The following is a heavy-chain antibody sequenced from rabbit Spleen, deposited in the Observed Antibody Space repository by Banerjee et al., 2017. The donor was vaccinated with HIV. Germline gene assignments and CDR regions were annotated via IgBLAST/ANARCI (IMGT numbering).Heavy chain of an antibody. V-gene: IGHV1S40*01. Sequence: QSLEESGGDLVKPGASLTLTCTASGFSFSSRYYMCWVHQAPGKGLEWIGCIYTGSSGFTYFASWTKGRFTISKTSSTTVTLQMTSLTAADTATYFCARDSGSSFSSYGMDLWGPGTLVTVS. CDR1: GFSFSSRYY. D-gene: IGHD8-1*01. CDR3: ARDSGSSFSSYGMDL. CDR2: IYTGSSGFT. J-gene: IGHJ6*01.